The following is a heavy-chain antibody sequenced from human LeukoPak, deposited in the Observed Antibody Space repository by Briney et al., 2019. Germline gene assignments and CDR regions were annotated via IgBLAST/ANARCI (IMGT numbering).Heavy chain of an antibody. J-gene: IGHJ4*02. CDR1: GGSISSGDYY. CDR2: IYYSGST. D-gene: IGHD1-7*01. Sequence: SETLSLTCTVSGGSISSGDYYWGWIRQPPGRGLEWLGNIYYSGSTYYNPSLKSRVTISVDTSKNQFSLKLSSVTAADTAVYYCARLVVTGTTIKHWGQGTLVTVSS. CDR3: ARLVVTGTTIKH. V-gene: IGHV4-39*01.